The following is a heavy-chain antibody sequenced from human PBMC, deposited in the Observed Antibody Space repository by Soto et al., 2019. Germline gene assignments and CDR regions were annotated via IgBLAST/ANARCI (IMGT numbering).Heavy chain of an antibody. Sequence: PSETLSLTCTVSGGSISSYYWSWIRQPPGKGLGWIGYIYYSGSTNYNPSLKSRVTISVDTSKNQFSLKLSSVTAADTAVYYCARAFRDGYIDYWGQGTLVTVSS. D-gene: IGHD3-3*02. CDR2: IYYSGST. CDR1: GGSISSYY. J-gene: IGHJ4*02. CDR3: ARAFRDGYIDY. V-gene: IGHV4-59*01.